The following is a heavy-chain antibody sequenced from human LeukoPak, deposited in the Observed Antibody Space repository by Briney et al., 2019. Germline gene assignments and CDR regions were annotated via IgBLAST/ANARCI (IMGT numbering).Heavy chain of an antibody. CDR3: ATEQWLARGYFDY. V-gene: IGHV1-69*01. D-gene: IGHD6-19*01. CDR1: GGTFIGYA. Sequence: SLKVSCKASGGTFIGYAICWGSQAPGQGLEWMGGIILIFGTANTEQKCQGRVTITAEEPTRTAFSELSSLRSEDTAVYSCATEQWLARGYFDYWGQGTLVTVSS. CDR2: IILIFGTA. J-gene: IGHJ4*02.